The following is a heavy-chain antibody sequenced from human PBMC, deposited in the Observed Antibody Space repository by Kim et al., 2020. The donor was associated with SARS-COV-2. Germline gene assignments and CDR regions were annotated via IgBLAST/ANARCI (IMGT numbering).Heavy chain of an antibody. CDR1: GFTFSSYA. J-gene: IGHJ4*02. Sequence: GGSLRLSCAASGFTFSSYAMSWVRQAPGKGLEWVSAISGSGGSTYYADSVKGRFTISRDNSKNTLYLQMNSLRAEDTAVYYCAKCRSLYDRQLYYFDYWGQGTLVTVSS. V-gene: IGHV3-23*01. D-gene: IGHD3-16*02. CDR3: AKCRSLYDRQLYYFDY. CDR2: ISGSGGST.